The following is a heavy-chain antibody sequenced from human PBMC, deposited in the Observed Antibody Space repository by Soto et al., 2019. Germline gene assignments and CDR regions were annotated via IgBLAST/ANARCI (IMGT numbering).Heavy chain of an antibody. Sequence: PGGSLRLSCAASGFTFTTYGIHWVRQAPGKGLEWVAVMSSDGGNQYYGDSVKGRFSISRDNSKNTVYLQMNSLRLEDTAVYYCAKELAVAGAQGLDYWGQGTLVTVSS. CDR2: MSSDGGNQ. D-gene: IGHD6-19*01. CDR3: AKELAVAGAQGLDY. V-gene: IGHV3-30*18. CDR1: GFTFTTYG. J-gene: IGHJ4*02.